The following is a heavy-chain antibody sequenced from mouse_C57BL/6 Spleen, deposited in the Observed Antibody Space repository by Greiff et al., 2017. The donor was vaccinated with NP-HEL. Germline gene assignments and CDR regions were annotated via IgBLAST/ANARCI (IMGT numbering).Heavy chain of an antibody. CDR1: GYSITSGYY. Sequence: EVKLQESGPGLVKPSQSLSLTCSVTGYSITSGYYWNWIRQFPGNKLEWMGYISYDGSNNYNPSLKNRISITRDTSKNQFFLKLNSVTTEDTATYYCARAPHWYFDVWGTGTTVTVSS. CDR2: ISYDGSN. J-gene: IGHJ1*03. CDR3: ARAPHWYFDV. V-gene: IGHV3-6*01.